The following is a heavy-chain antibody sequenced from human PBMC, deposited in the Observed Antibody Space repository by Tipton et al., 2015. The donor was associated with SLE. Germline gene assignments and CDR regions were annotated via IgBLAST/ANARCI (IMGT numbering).Heavy chain of an antibody. CDR1: GASISSGDYY. Sequence: TLSLTCSVSGASISSGDYYWSWIRQCPGKGLEWIGDIHYSGSTYYNPSLKSRVTISVDTSKNQFSLNLSSVTAADTAMYYCAKTSSRYPYFDYWGQGTLVTVSS. J-gene: IGHJ4*02. D-gene: IGHD6-13*01. V-gene: IGHV4-30-4*08. CDR2: IHYSGST. CDR3: AKTSSRYPYFDY.